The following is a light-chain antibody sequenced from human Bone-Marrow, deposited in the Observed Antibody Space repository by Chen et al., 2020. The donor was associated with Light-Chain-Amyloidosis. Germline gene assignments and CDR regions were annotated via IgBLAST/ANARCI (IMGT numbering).Light chain of an antibody. V-gene: IGLV3-21*02. Sequence: SYVLTQPSSVSVAPGQTATIACGGTNIGSTSVHWYQQPPGQAPLLVVYADSDRPSGIPERLSGSNSGNTATLTISRVEAGDEADYYCQVWDRSSDRPVFGGGTKLTVL. CDR1: NIGSTS. J-gene: IGLJ3*02. CDR2: ADS. CDR3: QVWDRSSDRPV.